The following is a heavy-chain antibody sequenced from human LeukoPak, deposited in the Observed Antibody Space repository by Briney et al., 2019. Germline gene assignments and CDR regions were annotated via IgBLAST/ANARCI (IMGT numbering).Heavy chain of an antibody. CDR2: IYYSGST. V-gene: IGHV4-39*01. J-gene: IGHJ4*02. Sequence: PSETLSLTCNVSGGSISSSNCYWGWIRQPPGKGLEWIGSIYYSGSTYYSPSLKSRVTISVDTSKNQFSLKLSSVTAADTAVYYCARRYCYDSSGYYHYFDYWGQGTLVTVSS. CDR1: GGSISSSNCY. D-gene: IGHD3-22*01. CDR3: ARRYCYDSSGYYHYFDY.